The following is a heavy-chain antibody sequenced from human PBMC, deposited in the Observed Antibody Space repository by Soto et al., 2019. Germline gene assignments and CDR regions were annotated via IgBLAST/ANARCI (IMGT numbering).Heavy chain of an antibody. V-gene: IGHV3-7*01. D-gene: IGHD1-26*01. Sequence: GGSLRHSCAASGFTFSSFWMTWVRQAPGKGLEWVANIKQDGSEKYYVDSVKGRFTISRDNARNSLFLEMKSLRSEDTAVYSCVRDRSGSYLEGFDYWGQGTLVTVSS. CDR2: IKQDGSEK. CDR3: VRDRSGSYLEGFDY. CDR1: GFTFSSFW. J-gene: IGHJ4*02.